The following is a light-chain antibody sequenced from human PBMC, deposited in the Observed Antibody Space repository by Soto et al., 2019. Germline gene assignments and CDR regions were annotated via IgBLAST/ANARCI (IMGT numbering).Light chain of an antibody. V-gene: IGLV1-36*01. Sequence: QSVLTQPPSVSEAPRQRVTISCSGSSSNIGDNAVNWYQQLPGKAPKVIIYYDDLRPSGVSDRFSGSKSGTSASLAISGLRLEEGGDYYVAAWDDSLGAVVSGGGPRLTVL. CDR2: YDD. CDR1: SSNIGDNA. J-gene: IGLJ2*01. CDR3: AAWDDSLGAVV.